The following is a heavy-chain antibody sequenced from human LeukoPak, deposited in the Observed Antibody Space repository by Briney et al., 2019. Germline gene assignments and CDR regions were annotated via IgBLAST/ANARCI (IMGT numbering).Heavy chain of an antibody. J-gene: IGHJ4*02. Sequence: QPGGSLRLSCAASGFTFSNYAMHWVRLAPGKGLEWVAVISYDGSNKYYADSVKGRFTISRDNSKNTPYLQMNSLRAEDTAVYYCARGYIAMATIDFWGQGTLVTVSS. CDR1: GFTFSNYA. CDR2: ISYDGSNK. D-gene: IGHD5-18*01. V-gene: IGHV3-30-3*01. CDR3: ARGYIAMATIDF.